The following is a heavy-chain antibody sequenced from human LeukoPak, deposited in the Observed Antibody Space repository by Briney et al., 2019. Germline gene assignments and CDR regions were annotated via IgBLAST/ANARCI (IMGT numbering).Heavy chain of an antibody. J-gene: IGHJ4*02. CDR1: GYTLTELS. V-gene: IGHV1-24*01. CDR3: ARVGATNGDY. D-gene: IGHD1-26*01. Sequence: ASVKVSCKVSGYTLTELSMHWVRQAPGKGLEWMGGFDPEDGETIYAQKFQGRVTITADESTSTAYMELSSLRSEDTAVYYCARVGATNGDYWGQGTLVTVSS. CDR2: FDPEDGET.